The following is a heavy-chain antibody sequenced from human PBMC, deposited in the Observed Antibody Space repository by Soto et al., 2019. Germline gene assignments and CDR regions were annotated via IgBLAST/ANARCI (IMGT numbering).Heavy chain of an antibody. CDR3: ARASGIAVAGLDY. V-gene: IGHV4-30-2*01. CDR2: IYHSGST. J-gene: IGHJ4*02. CDR1: GGSISSGGYS. D-gene: IGHD6-19*01. Sequence: PSETLSLTCAVSGGSISSGGYSWSWIRQPPGKGLEWIGYIYHSGSTYYNPSLKSRVTISVDRSKNQFSLKLSPVTAADTAVYYCARASGIAVAGLDYWGQGTLVTVSS.